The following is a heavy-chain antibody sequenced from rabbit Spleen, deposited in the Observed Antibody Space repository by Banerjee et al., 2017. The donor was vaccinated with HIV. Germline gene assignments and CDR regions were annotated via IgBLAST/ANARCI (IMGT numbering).Heavy chain of an antibody. V-gene: IGHV1S40*01. J-gene: IGHJ4*01. CDR1: GFSFSGNDY. Sequence: QSLEESGGGLVKPGASLTLTCKASGFSFSGNDYMCWVRQAPGKGLEWIACTAAGRSAFTYYASWAKGRFTCSKASSTTVTLQMTSLTAADTATYFCARDGAGGSYFALWGQGTLVTVS. CDR3: ARDGAGGSYFAL. D-gene: IGHD8-1*01. CDR2: TAAGRSAFT.